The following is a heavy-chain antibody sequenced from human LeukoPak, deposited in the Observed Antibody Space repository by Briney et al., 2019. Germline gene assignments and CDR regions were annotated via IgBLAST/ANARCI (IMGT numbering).Heavy chain of an antibody. D-gene: IGHD5-18*01. CDR3: ARGLWLTLNYFDY. V-gene: IGHV3-23*01. Sequence: GGSLRLSCAASGFTFNNYAMSWVRQAPGKGLEWVASISGSDGNTYYADSVKGRFTISRDNSKNTMYLQMKGLRAEDTAVYYCARGLWLTLNYFDYWGQGTLVTVSS. CDR1: GFTFNNYA. CDR2: ISGSDGNT. J-gene: IGHJ4*02.